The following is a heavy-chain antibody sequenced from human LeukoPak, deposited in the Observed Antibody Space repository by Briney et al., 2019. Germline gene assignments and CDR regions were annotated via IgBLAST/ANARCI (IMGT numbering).Heavy chain of an antibody. CDR3: ARDQDSSSWRPWPYYYYGMDV. J-gene: IGHJ6*02. V-gene: IGHV1-69*13. Sequence: ASVKVSCKASGGTFISYAISWVRQAPGQGLEWMGGIIPIFGTANYAQKFQGRVTITADESTSTAYMELSSLRSEDTAVYYCARDQDSSSWRPWPYYYYGMDVWGQGTTVTVSS. D-gene: IGHD6-13*01. CDR2: IIPIFGTA. CDR1: GGTFISYA.